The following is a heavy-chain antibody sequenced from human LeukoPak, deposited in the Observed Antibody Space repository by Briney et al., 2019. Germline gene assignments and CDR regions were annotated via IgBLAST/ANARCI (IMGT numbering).Heavy chain of an antibody. D-gene: IGHD5-12*01. J-gene: IGHJ4*02. CDR2: ISSSSSTI. V-gene: IGHV3-48*01. CDR1: GFTFGSYS. Sequence: GGSLRLSCAASGFTFGSYSMNWVRQAPGKGLEWVSYISSSSSTIYYADSVKGRFTISRDNAKNSLYLQMNSLRAEDTAVYYCARGTRTRHLVATAPTPLDYWGQGTLVTVSS. CDR3: ARGTRTRHLVATAPTPLDY.